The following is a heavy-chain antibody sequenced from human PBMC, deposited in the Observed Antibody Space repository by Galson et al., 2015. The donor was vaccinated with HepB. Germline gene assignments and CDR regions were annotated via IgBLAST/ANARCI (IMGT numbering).Heavy chain of an antibody. Sequence: SLRLSCAASGFTFSSYGMHWVRQAPGKGLEWVAFIRYDGSNKYYADSVKGRFTISRDNSKNTLYLQMNSLRAEDTAVYYCAKVSYIVVVTAIPVDYWGQGTLVTVSS. D-gene: IGHD2-21*02. CDR1: GFTFSSYG. CDR3: AKVSYIVVVTAIPVDY. J-gene: IGHJ4*02. V-gene: IGHV3-30*02. CDR2: IRYDGSNK.